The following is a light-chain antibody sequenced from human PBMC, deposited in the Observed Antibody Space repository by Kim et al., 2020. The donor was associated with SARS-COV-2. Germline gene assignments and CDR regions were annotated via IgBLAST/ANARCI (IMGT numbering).Light chain of an antibody. V-gene: IGLV1-47*01. CDR3: AAWDDSLSARV. CDR1: SSNIGSNY. J-gene: IGLJ3*02. Sequence: QSVLTQPPSASGTPGQRFTISCSGSSSNIGSNYVYWYQQLPGTAPKLLIYRNNQRPSGVPDRFSGSKSGTSASLAISGLRSEDEADYYCAAWDDSLSARVFGGGTQLTVL. CDR2: RNN.